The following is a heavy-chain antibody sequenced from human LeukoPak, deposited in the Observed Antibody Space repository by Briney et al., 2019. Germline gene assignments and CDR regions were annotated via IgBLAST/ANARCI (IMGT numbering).Heavy chain of an antibody. V-gene: IGHV4-34*01. J-gene: IGHJ5*02. Sequence: SETLSLTCAVYGGSFSGYYWSWIRQPPGKGLEWIGEINHSGGTNYNPSLKSRVTISVDTSKNQFSLKLSSVTAADTAVYYCARAYYDSSGPSHPWGQGTLVTVSS. CDR3: ARAYYDSSGPSHP. CDR2: INHSGGT. D-gene: IGHD3-22*01. CDR1: GGSFSGYY.